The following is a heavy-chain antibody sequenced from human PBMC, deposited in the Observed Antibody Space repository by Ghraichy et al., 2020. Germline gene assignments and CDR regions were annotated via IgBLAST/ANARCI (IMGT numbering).Heavy chain of an antibody. Sequence: SGPTLVKPTQTLTLTCTFSGFSLSTSGMCVSWIRQPPGKALEWLARIDWDDDKYYSTSLKTRLTISKDTSKNQVVLTMTNMDPVDTATYYCARLLGIVGATIPYYYYGMDVWGQGTTVTVSS. V-gene: IGHV2-70*11. J-gene: IGHJ6*02. CDR3: ARLLGIVGATIPYYYYGMDV. CDR2: IDWDDDK. CDR1: GFSLSTSGMC. D-gene: IGHD1-26*01.